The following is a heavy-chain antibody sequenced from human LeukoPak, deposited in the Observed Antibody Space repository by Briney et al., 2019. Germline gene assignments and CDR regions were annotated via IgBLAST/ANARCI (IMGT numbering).Heavy chain of an antibody. V-gene: IGHV4-39*07. CDR1: GGSISSSSYY. Sequence: SETLSLTCTVSGGSISSSSYYCGWIRQPPGKGLEWIGSIYYSGSTYYNPSLKSRVTMSVDTSKNQFSLKLSSVTAADTAVYYCARDRHEGYYYYGMDVWGQGTTVTVSS. CDR2: IYYSGST. CDR3: ARDRHEGYYYYGMDV. J-gene: IGHJ6*02.